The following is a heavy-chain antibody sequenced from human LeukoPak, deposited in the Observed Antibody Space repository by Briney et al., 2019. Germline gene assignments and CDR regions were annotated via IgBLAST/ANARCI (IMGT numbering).Heavy chain of an antibody. CDR1: RFTFSNYW. V-gene: IGHV3-7*01. Sequence: GGSLRLSCVASRFTFSNYWMSWVRQAPGKGLEWVANINQDGSKKVYADSMKGRFTISRDNAKESLYLQLNSLRADDTAVYYCARSQHSSSWYWFDPWGQGTLVTVSS. J-gene: IGHJ5*02. CDR3: ARSQHSSSWYWFDP. CDR2: INQDGSKK. D-gene: IGHD6-13*01.